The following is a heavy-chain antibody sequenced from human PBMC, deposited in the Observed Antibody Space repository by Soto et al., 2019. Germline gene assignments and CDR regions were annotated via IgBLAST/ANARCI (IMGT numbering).Heavy chain of an antibody. V-gene: IGHV4-4*02. CDR3: ARDGRGGYNLGS. CDR1: GGSISSGNW. Sequence: QVQLQESGPGLVEPSGTLSLICAVSGGSISSGNWWSWVRQPPGKGLEWIGEIYHSGRTNYSPSLKSRVTRSVNTAKNEFSLRLTSLTAADTAVYYCARDGRGGYNLGSWGQGTLVTVSS. CDR2: IYHSGRT. J-gene: IGHJ5*02. D-gene: IGHD5-12*01.